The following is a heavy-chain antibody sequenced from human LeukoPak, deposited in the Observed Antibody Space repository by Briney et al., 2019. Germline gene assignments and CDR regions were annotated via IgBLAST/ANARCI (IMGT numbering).Heavy chain of an antibody. Sequence: SETLSLTCTVSGGSISSYYWSWVRHPPGKGREWMGFIYYSGSTNYNPSLKSRVTISVNTSKNQFSLKLNSVTAADSAVYYCARVSSSDWYNERGAFDIWGQGTMVTVSS. CDR3: ARVSSSDWYNERGAFDI. CDR1: GGSISSYY. CDR2: IYYSGST. V-gene: IGHV4-59*01. J-gene: IGHJ3*02. D-gene: IGHD6-13*01.